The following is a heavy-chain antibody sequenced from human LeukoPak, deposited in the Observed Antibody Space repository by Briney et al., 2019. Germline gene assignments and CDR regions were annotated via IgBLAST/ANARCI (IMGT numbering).Heavy chain of an antibody. D-gene: IGHD3-10*01. Sequence: PSETLSLTCTVSGGSVSSDSYYWNWIRQPPGKTLEWIAYIYYSGSTNYNPSLKSRVTISVDTSKNQFSLKLSSVTAADTAVYYCARGPNYYGSGSYLSWGQGTLVTVSS. CDR1: GGSVSSDSYY. V-gene: IGHV4-61*01. CDR2: IYYSGST. CDR3: ARGPNYYGSGSYLS. J-gene: IGHJ5*02.